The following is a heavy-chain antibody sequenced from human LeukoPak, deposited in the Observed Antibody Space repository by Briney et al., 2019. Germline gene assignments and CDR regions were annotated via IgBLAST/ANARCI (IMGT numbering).Heavy chain of an antibody. J-gene: IGHJ5*02. D-gene: IGHD3-22*01. CDR2: IYPGDSDT. CDR3: ARQAVSGYSYNWFDP. V-gene: IGHV5-51*01. CDR1: GYSFTSCW. Sequence: GESLKISCKGSGYSFTSCWIGWVRQMPGKGLEWMGIIYPGDSDTRYSPSFQGQVTISADKSISTAYLQWSSLKASDTAMYYCARQAVSGYSYNWFDPWGQGTLVTVSS.